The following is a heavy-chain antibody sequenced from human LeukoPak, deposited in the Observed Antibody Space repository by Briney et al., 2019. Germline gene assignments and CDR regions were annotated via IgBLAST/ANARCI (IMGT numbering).Heavy chain of an antibody. D-gene: IGHD3-10*01. J-gene: IGHJ5*02. CDR2: INSDGSST. CDR3: ARDPYYYGSGSTNWFDP. V-gene: IGHV3-74*01. Sequence: GGSLRLSCAASGFTFSSYWMHWVRQAPGKGLVWVSRINSDGSSTSYADSVKGRFTISRDNAKNTLYLQMNSLRAEDTAVYYCARDPYYYGSGSTNWFDPWGQGTLVTVSS. CDR1: GFTFSSYW.